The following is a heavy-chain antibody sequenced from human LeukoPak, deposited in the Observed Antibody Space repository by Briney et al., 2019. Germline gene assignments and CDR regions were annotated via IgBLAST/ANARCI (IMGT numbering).Heavy chain of an antibody. D-gene: IGHD3-10*01. Sequence: PSETLSLTCAVYGGSFSGYYWSWIRQPPGKGLEWIGEINHSGSINYNPSLKSRVTISVDTSKNQFSLKLSSVTAADTAVYYCARSGPNGSGSYYRGKNYFDYWGQGTLVTVSS. CDR2: INHSGSI. J-gene: IGHJ4*02. V-gene: IGHV4-34*01. CDR1: GGSFSGYY. CDR3: ARSGPNGSGSYYRGKNYFDY.